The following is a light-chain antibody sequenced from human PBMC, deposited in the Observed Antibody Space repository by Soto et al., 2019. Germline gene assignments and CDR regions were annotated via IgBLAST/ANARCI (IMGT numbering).Light chain of an antibody. CDR2: DVS. J-gene: IGLJ3*02. CDR3: SSYTSGSTLVV. CDR1: SSDVGGYNF. Sequence: QSALTQPASVSGSPGQSITISCTGTSSDVGGYNFVSWYQHLPGKAPKLMIYDVSNRSSGVSNRFSGSKSGNTASLTISGLQAEDEADYYCSSYTSGSTLVVFGGGTKVTVL. V-gene: IGLV2-14*03.